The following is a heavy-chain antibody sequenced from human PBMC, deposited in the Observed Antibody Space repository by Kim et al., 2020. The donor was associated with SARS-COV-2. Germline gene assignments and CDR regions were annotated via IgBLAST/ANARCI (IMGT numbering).Heavy chain of an antibody. CDR1: GFTFSGSA. CDR2: IRSKANSYAT. J-gene: IGHJ5*02. V-gene: IGHV3-73*01. D-gene: IGHD3-10*01. CDR3: TKSFLYDP. Sequence: GGSLRLSCAASGFTFSGSAMHWVRQASGKGLEWVGRIRSKANSYATVYAASVKGRFTISRDDSKNTAYLQMNSLKTEDTAVYYCTKSFLYDPWGQGTLVTVSS.